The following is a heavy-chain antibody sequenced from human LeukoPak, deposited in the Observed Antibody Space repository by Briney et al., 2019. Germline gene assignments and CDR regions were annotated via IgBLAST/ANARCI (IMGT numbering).Heavy chain of an antibody. CDR1: GGSFSGYY. D-gene: IGHD2-2*03. CDR3: ARGLVGYCSSTSCFDAPSYFDY. J-gene: IGHJ4*02. Sequence: SSETLSLTCAVYGGSFSGYYWSWIPQPPGKGLEGMGEINHSRSTNYNPSLKSRVTISVDTSKNQYSLKLSSVTAADTAVYYCARGLVGYCSSTSCFDAPSYFDYWGQGTLVTVSS. V-gene: IGHV4-34*01. CDR2: INHSRST.